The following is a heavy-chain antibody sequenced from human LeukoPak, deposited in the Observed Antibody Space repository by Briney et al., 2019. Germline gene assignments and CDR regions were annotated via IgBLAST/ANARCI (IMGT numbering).Heavy chain of an antibody. Sequence: ASVKVSCKASGYTFTTYYIHWMRQAPGQGLEWMGIINPSGGSTSYAQKFQGGVTMTRDTSTSTVYMELSGLRSEDTALYYCASLPAATGSHAFDIWGQGTMVTVSS. CDR1: GYTFTTYY. V-gene: IGHV1-46*01. CDR3: ASLPAATGSHAFDI. J-gene: IGHJ3*02. CDR2: INPSGGST. D-gene: IGHD2-2*01.